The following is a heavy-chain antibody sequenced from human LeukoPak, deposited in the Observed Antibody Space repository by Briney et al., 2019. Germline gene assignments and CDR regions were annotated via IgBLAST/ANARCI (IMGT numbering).Heavy chain of an antibody. J-gene: IGHJ5*02. Sequence: SETLSLTCTVSGGPISSGGYYWSWIRQHPGKGLEWIGYIYYSGSTYYNPSLKSRVTISVDTSKNQFSLKLSSVTAADTAVYYCASAGFDFWSGYEGWFDPWGQGTLVTVSS. CDR1: GGPISSGGYY. D-gene: IGHD3-3*01. CDR2: IYYSGST. V-gene: IGHV4-31*03. CDR3: ASAGFDFWSGYEGWFDP.